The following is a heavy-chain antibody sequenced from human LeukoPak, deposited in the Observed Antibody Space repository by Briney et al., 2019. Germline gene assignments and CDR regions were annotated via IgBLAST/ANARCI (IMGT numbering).Heavy chain of an antibody. V-gene: IGHV3-74*01. CDR3: ARGPGAYCGGDCPDY. D-gene: IGHD2-21*02. J-gene: IGHJ4*02. CDR2: IYGDGTTT. Sequence: GGSLRLSCAASGFTFSNFWIHWVRQAPGKGLVWVSRIYGDGTTTSYADSVKGRFTISRDNAKNTLYLQMNSLRAEDTAVYYCARGPGAYCGGDCPDYWGRGILVTVSS. CDR1: GFTFSNFW.